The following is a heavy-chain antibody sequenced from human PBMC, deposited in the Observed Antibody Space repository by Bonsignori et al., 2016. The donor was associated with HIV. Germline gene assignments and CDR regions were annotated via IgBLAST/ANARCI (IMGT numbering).Heavy chain of an antibody. D-gene: IGHD5-24*01. Sequence: WIRQPPGKGLEWVSSISSSSSYIYYADSVKGRFTISRDNAKNSLYLQMNSLRAEDTAVYYCARDVGHNHPFDYWGQGTLVTVSS. CDR3: ARDVGHNHPFDY. CDR2: ISSSSSYI. V-gene: IGHV3-21*01. J-gene: IGHJ4*02.